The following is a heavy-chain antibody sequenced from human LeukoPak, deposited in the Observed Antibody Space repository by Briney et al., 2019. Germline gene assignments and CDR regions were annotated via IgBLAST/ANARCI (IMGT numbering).Heavy chain of an antibody. Sequence: SETLSLTCTVSGGSISSGGYYWSWIRQPPGKGLEWIGSIYYSGSTYYNPSLKSRVTISVDTSKNQFSLKLSSVTAADTAVYYCARQRSTSCFDVWGKGTTVTVSS. J-gene: IGHJ6*04. CDR3: ARQRSTSCFDV. CDR1: GGSISSGGYY. D-gene: IGHD2-2*01. V-gene: IGHV4-39*01. CDR2: IYYSGST.